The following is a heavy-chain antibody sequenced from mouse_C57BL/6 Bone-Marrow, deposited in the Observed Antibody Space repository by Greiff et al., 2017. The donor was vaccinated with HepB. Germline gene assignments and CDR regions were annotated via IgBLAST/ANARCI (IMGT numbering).Heavy chain of an antibody. CDR2: IYPGSGST. V-gene: IGHV1-55*01. Sequence: VQLQQPGAELVKPGASVKMSCKASGYTFTSYWITWVKQRPGHGLEWIGDIYPGSGSTNYNEKFKSKATLTVDTSSSTAYMQLSCLTSEYSAVYYCARGDYYYGSFYAMDYWGQGTSVTVSS. J-gene: IGHJ4*01. D-gene: IGHD1-1*01. CDR3: ARGDYYYGSFYAMDY. CDR1: GYTFTSYW.